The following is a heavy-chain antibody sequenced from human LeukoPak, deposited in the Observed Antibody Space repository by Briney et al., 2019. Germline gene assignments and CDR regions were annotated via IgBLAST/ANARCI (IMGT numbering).Heavy chain of an antibody. D-gene: IGHD3-10*01. CDR3: ARDRAGFQKHWYFDV. CDR1: GGSFSGYN. Sequence: KPSETLSLTCAVFGGSFSGYNWSWLRQPPGKGLEWIGEINDSGYTNYNPSESSRVTISIDTSKNQFSLRLSSVAAADTAVYYCARDRAGFQKHWYFDVWGRGTLVTVSS. V-gene: IGHV4-34*01. J-gene: IGHJ2*01. CDR2: INDSGYT.